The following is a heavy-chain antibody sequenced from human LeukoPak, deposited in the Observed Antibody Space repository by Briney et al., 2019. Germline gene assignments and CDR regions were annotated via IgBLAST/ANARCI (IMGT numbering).Heavy chain of an antibody. CDR1: GYTFTSYD. CDR2: MNPNSGNT. J-gene: IGHJ6*03. Sequence: ASVKVSCKASGYTFTSYDINWVRQATGQGLEWMGWMNPNSGNTGYAQKFQGRVTMTRNTSISTAYMELSSLRSEDTAVYYCARGGPYGDYGYYYYYMDVWGKGTTVTISS. CDR3: ARGGPYGDYGYYYYYMDV. V-gene: IGHV1-8*01. D-gene: IGHD4-17*01.